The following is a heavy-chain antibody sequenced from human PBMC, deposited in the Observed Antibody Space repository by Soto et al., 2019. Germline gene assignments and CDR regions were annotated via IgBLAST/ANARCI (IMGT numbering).Heavy chain of an antibody. CDR2: IIPILGIA. V-gene: IGHV1-69*08. Sequence: QVQLVQSGAEVKKPGSSVKVSCKASGGTFSSYTISWVRQAPGQGLEWMGRIIPILGIANYAQKFQGRVTITADKSTSSAYMELSSLRSEDTAVYYGARDLGLWVGAAGTLYMDVSCKGTTVTVS. D-gene: IGHD6-13*01. J-gene: IGHJ6*03. CDR3: ARDLGLWVGAAGTLYMDV. CDR1: GGTFSSYT.